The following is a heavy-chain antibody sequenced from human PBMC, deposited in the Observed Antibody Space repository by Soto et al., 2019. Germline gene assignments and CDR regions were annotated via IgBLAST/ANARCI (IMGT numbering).Heavy chain of an antibody. Sequence: QVQLVQSGAEVKKPGSSVKVSCKASGGTFSRYAISWVRQAPGQGLEWMGGIIPMFGTANYAQKFQGRVTITADESTSTAYMELSSLGSEDTAVYYCARETATAEPIYWYFDLWGRGTLVTVSS. CDR2: IIPMFGTA. CDR3: ARETATAEPIYWYFDL. D-gene: IGHD5-12*01. CDR1: GGTFSRYA. J-gene: IGHJ2*01. V-gene: IGHV1-69*01.